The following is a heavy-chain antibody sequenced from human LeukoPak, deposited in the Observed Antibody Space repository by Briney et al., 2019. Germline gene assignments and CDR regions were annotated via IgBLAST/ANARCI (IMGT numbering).Heavy chain of an antibody. D-gene: IGHD3-22*01. Sequence: ASLKVSCKASGYTFTGYYMHWVRQAPGQGLEWMGWINPNSGGTNYAQKFQGWVTMTRDTSISTAYMELSRLRSDDTAVYYCARGTLHYYDSSGFDYWGQGTLVTVSS. V-gene: IGHV1-2*04. CDR2: INPNSGGT. J-gene: IGHJ4*02. CDR3: ARGTLHYYDSSGFDY. CDR1: GYTFTGYY.